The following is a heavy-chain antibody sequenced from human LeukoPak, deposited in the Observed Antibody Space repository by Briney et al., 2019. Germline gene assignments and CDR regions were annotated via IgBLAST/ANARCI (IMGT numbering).Heavy chain of an antibody. Sequence: GGSLRLSCAVSGFTFISYSMTWVRQAPGKGLEWVANINQDGSEKYYVDSVKGRFTISRDNAKNSLYLQMNSLRAEDTAVYYCARGSAIAAAGFNDYWGQGTLVTVSS. V-gene: IGHV3-7*01. CDR3: ARGSAIAAAGFNDY. J-gene: IGHJ4*02. CDR1: GFTFISYS. D-gene: IGHD6-13*01. CDR2: INQDGSEK.